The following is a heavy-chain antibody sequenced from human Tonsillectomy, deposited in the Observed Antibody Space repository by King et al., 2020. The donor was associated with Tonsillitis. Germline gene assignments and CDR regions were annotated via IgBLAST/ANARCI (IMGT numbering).Heavy chain of an antibody. CDR2: ISPSSSTI. CDR1: GFTLSNYH. J-gene: IGHJ3*02. D-gene: IGHD6-19*01. V-gene: IGHV3-48*01. CDR3: ARDRSSGWPGVPDI. Sequence: VQLVESGGGLVQPGESLRLSCIVSGFTLSNYHMNWVRQTPGKGLEWISYISPSSSTIYYADSVEGRFTISRDNAKSSLFLQMNNLIVDDTAVYFCARDRSSGWPGVPDIWGQGTMVIVSP.